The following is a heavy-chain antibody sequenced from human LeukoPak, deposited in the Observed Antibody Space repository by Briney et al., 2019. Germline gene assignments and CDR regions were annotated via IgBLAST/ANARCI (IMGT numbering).Heavy chain of an antibody. D-gene: IGHD4-23*01. V-gene: IGHV3-30*18. CDR2: ISYDGSNK. CDR1: GFTFSRYG. Sequence: PGGSLRLFCAASGFTFSRYGMHGVRQAPGKGLEGVAVISYDGSNKYYADSVKGRFTISRDNSKNTLYLQMNSLRAEDTAVYYCAKDKSYGGNSEFDYWGQGTLVTVSS. CDR3: AKDKSYGGNSEFDY. J-gene: IGHJ4*02.